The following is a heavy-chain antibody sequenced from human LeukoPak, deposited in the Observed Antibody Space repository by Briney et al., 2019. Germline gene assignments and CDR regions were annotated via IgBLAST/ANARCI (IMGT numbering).Heavy chain of an antibody. D-gene: IGHD3-10*01. CDR1: GGSFSGYY. V-gene: IGHV4-34*01. J-gene: IGHJ6*03. CDR3: ARLYGSGRYYYYYMDV. Sequence: SETLSLTCAVYGGSFSGYYWNWIRQPPGKGLEWIGEINHSGSTNYNPSLKSRVTISVDTSKNQFSLKLSSVTAADTAVYYCARLYGSGRYYYYYMDVWGKGTTVTVSS. CDR2: INHSGST.